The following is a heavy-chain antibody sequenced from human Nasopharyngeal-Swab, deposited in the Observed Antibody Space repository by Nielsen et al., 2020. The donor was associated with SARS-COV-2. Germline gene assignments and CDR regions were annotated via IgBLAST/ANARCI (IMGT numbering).Heavy chain of an antibody. J-gene: IGHJ6*02. V-gene: IGHV3-43*02. Sequence: VRQAPGKGLEWVSLISGDGGSTYYADSVKGRFTISRDNAKNSLYLQMNSLRAEDTAVYYCASEGTVTSYYYYGMDVWGQGTTVTVSS. CDR3: ASEGTVTSYYYYGMDV. CDR2: ISGDGGST. D-gene: IGHD4-17*01.